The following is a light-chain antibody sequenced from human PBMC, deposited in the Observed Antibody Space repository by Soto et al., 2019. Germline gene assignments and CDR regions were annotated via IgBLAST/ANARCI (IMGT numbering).Light chain of an antibody. J-gene: IGKJ4*02. CDR3: QHYDTYSP. V-gene: IGKV1-5*03. Sequence: DIQMTQSPSTLSASVGDRVTITCRASQAISSRLAWYQQKPGKAPKLLIYKTSTLEGGVPSRFSGSGSGTEFTLTISSLQPDDLAIYYCQHYDTYSPFGGGTKVELK. CDR2: KTS. CDR1: QAISSR.